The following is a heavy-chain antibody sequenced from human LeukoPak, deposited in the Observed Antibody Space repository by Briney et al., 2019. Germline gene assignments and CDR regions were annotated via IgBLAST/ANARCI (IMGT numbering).Heavy chain of an antibody. CDR1: GYTFTSYY. D-gene: IGHD2-15*01. V-gene: IGHV1-46*01. CDR2: INPSGGST. CDR3: ARGGYCSGGSCYSGPFDP. J-gene: IGHJ5*02. Sequence: ASVKASCKASGYTFTSYYMHWVRQAPGQGLEWMGIINPSGGSTSYAQKFQGRVTMTRDTSTSTVYMELSSLRSEDTAVYYCARGGYCSGGSCYSGPFDPWGQGTLVTVSS.